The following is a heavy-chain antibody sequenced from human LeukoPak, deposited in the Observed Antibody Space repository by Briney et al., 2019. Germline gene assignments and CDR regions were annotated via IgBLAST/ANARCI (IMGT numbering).Heavy chain of an antibody. CDR2: ISSSGSTI. D-gene: IGHD6-6*01. V-gene: IGHV3-11*01. Sequence: GGSLRLSCAAPGFTFSDYYMSWIRQAPGKGLEWVSYISSSGSTIYYADSVKGRFTISRDNAKNSLYLQMNSLRAEDTAVYYCARDEYSSSSSFLSEPFYYYGMDVWGQGTTVTVSS. CDR1: GFTFSDYY. J-gene: IGHJ6*02. CDR3: ARDEYSSSSSFLSEPFYYYGMDV.